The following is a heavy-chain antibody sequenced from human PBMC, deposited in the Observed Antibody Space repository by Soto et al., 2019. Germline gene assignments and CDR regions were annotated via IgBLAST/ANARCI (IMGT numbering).Heavy chain of an antibody. J-gene: IGHJ5*02. Sequence: PSETLSLTCTVSGVSIHNSHSFWGWIRQPPGKGLEFIGTVYYSGGAHYNSSLKSRVTISVDTANNQVSLRMRSLTAADTALYYCARHWGFAVAGSRFDPWGLGTLVTVSS. CDR2: VYYSGGA. CDR3: ARHWGFAVAGSRFDP. V-gene: IGHV4-39*01. D-gene: IGHD6-13*01. CDR1: GVSIHNSHSF.